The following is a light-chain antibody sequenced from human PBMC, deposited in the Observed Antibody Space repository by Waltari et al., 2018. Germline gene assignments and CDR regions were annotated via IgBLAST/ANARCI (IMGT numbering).Light chain of an antibody. V-gene: IGKV3-11*01. CDR2: DAS. CDR3: QQRSSWPYS. CDR1: QSVGRF. J-gene: IGKJ2*03. Sequence: EIVLTQSPATLSLSPGEGATLACRASQSVGRFLAWYQHKPGQAPSLLIYDASNRATGIPARFSCSGSGTDFTLTLSSLEPEDFAVYYCQQRSSWPYSFGQGTKLEI.